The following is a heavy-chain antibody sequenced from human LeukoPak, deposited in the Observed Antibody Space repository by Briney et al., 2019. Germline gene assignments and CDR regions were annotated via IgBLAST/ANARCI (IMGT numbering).Heavy chain of an antibody. CDR2: ISSSSSYI. CDR1: GFTFSSYN. D-gene: IGHD3-3*01. V-gene: IGHV3-21*01. J-gene: IGHJ5*02. CDR3: ARDAYDDASES. Sequence: PGGSLRLSCAASGFTFSSYNMNWVRQAPGKGLEWVSSISSSSSYIYYADSVKGRITISRDNAKNSLYLQMNGLRADDTAIYYCARDAYDDASESWGQGTLVTVSS.